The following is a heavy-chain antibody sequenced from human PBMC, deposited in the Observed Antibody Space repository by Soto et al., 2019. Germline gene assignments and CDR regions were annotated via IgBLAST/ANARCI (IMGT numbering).Heavy chain of an antibody. D-gene: IGHD2-15*01. J-gene: IGHJ1*01. CDR2: ISGSGGST. CDR3: AKRGEEYCSGGKCYVGYFQH. V-gene: IGHV3-23*01. CDR1: GLIFSNYA. Sequence: EVQLLESGGGLVQPGGSLRLSCAASGLIFSNYAMSWVRQSPGKGLEWVSVISGSGGSTDYADSVKGRFTISRDNSKNGVDVQMNGLRAEDTAVYYCAKRGEEYCSGGKCYVGYFQHWGQGILVTVSS.